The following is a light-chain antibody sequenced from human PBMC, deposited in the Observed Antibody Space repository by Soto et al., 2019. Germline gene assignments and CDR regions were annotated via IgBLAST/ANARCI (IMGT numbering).Light chain of an antibody. CDR3: QQSYTTPYT. V-gene: IGKV1-39*01. CDR1: QSVTSY. J-gene: IGKJ2*01. Sequence: DIQMTQSPSSVSVSVGDRVTITCRASQSVTSYLNWYQQKPGKAPKLLIYAASSLQGGVPSRFSGTKSGTDFILTISSLQPEDFATYFCQQSYTTPYTFGQGTKLQIK. CDR2: AAS.